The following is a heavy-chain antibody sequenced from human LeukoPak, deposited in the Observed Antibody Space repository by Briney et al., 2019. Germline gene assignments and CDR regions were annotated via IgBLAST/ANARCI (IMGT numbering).Heavy chain of an antibody. CDR3: VCYGIAPPY. V-gene: IGHV3-74*01. CDR1: GFTFSSYW. J-gene: IGHJ4*02. Sequence: GGSLRLSCEASGFTFSSYWMHWVRQAPAKGPEWVSRIQNDGSSTVYADSVKGRFTISRDNAKNTLYLQMNTLSVEDTAVYYCVCYGIAPPYWGQGTLVTVSS. CDR2: IQNDGSST. D-gene: IGHD2-8*01.